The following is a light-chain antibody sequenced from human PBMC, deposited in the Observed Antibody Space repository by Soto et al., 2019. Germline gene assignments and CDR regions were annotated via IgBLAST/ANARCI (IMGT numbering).Light chain of an antibody. CDR3: QQYGSSPPVT. Sequence: EIVLTQSPGTLSLSPGERATLSCGASQSVSSSYLAWYQQKPGQTPRLLIYGASGRATGIPDRFSGSGSGTDFPLTISRLEPEDFAVYYCQQYGSSPPVTFGQGTRLEIK. CDR1: QSVSSSY. CDR2: GAS. V-gene: IGKV3-20*01. J-gene: IGKJ5*01.